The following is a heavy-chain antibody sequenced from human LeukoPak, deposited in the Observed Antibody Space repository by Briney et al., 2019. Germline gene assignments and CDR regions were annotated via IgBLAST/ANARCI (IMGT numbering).Heavy chain of an antibody. CDR1: GYSFTSYW. CDR2: IYPGDSDT. D-gene: IGHD6-13*01. V-gene: IGHV5-51*01. Sequence: GESLQISCKGSGYSFTSYWIGWVRQMPGKGPEWMGIIYPGDSDTRYSPSFQGQVTISADKSISTAYLQWSSLKASDTAMYYCAISYSSSWLNFDNWGQGTLVTVSS. J-gene: IGHJ4*02. CDR3: AISYSSSWLNFDN.